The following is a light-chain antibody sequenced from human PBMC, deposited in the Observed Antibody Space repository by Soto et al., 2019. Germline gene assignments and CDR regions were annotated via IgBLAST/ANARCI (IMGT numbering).Light chain of an antibody. CDR1: SSDVGGHNY. V-gene: IGLV2-14*01. CDR3: NSYTSKSTGV. J-gene: IGLJ1*01. Sequence: QSALTQPASVSGSPGQSITISCTGTSSDVGGHNYVSWYQQHPGKAPKLIIYEVSNRPSGVSNRFSGSKSGNTASLTISGLQAEDEADYYCNSYTSKSTGVFGTGTKLTVL. CDR2: EVS.